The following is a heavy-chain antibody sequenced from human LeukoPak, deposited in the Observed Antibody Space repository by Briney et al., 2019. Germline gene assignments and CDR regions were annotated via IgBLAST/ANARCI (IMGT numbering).Heavy chain of an antibody. J-gene: IGHJ4*02. CDR3: ASLIYGGNSALN. CDR2: IFPSDSDT. V-gene: IGHV5-51*01. CDR1: GYNFTNYW. Sequence: GESLKISCKGSGYNFTNYWIGWVRQMPGKGLEWMGIIFPSDSDTRYSPSFQGQVTISADRSISTAYLQWSSLKASDTAMYYCASLIYGGNSALNWGQGTLVTVSS. D-gene: IGHD4-23*01.